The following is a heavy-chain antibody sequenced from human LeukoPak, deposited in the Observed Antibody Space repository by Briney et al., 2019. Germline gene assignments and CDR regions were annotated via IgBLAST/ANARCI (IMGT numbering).Heavy chain of an antibody. CDR3: ARGTGSLDY. D-gene: IGHD1-26*01. J-gene: IGHJ4*02. CDR2: SYSRSKWFN. Sequence: SQTLSLTCAISGDSVSSKSASWNWIRQSPSRGLEWLGRSYSRSKWFNDYAVSVKSRITINPDTSKNQFSLHLTSVTPDDTAVYYCARGTGSLDYWGQGTLVTVSS. CDR1: GDSVSSKSAS. V-gene: IGHV6-1*01.